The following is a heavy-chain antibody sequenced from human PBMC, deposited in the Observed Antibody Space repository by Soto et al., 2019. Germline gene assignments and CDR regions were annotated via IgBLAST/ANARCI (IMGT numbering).Heavy chain of an antibody. CDR2: ISASTRNT. D-gene: IGHD2-15*01. V-gene: IGHV1-18*01. CDR1: GYTFSDYA. Sequence: QVQLVQSGGEVKKPGASVKVSCQASGYTFSDYAISWVRQAPGQGLEWMGWISASTRNTDQAQNFQGRVIMTLDTSTNTAYMKLRSLRSDDTAVYYCVRGYCSVGSCYACWHFDLWGRGTLVTVSS. CDR3: VRGYCSVGSCYACWHFDL. J-gene: IGHJ2*01.